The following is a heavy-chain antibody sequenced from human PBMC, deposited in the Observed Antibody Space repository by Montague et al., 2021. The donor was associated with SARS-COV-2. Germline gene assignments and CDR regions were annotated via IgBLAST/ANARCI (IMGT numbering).Heavy chain of an antibody. CDR1: GFTFSRYS. V-gene: IGHV3-48*04. J-gene: IGHJ6*02. Sequence: SLSLSFAASGFTFSRYSMTWVRQAPGKGLEWVSYISISINPIYYPDSVQGRFTISRDNAKNSLYLQMNSLSAEATAVYSCARDRGGSVSSGPYYYGMDVWGQGTTVTVSS. D-gene: IGHD6-19*01. CDR3: ARDRGGSVSSGPYYYGMDV. CDR2: ISISINPI.